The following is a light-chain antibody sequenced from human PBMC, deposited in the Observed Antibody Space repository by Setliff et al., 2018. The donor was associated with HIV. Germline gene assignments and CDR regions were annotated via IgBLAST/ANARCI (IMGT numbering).Light chain of an antibody. Sequence: SYELVQPPSVSVAPGKTARITCGGNNIGSKSVHWYQQKPGQAPVLVIYYDSDRPSGTPERFSGSNSGNTATLTISRVEAGDEADYYCQVWDSSSDRGVFGTGTKVTVL. J-gene: IGLJ1*01. CDR1: NIGSKS. V-gene: IGLV3-21*04. CDR3: QVWDSSSDRGV. CDR2: YDS.